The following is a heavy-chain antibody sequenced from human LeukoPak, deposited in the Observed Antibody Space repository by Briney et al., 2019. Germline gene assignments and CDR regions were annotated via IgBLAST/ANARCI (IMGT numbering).Heavy chain of an antibody. Sequence: SETLSLTCAVYGGSFSGYYWSWIRQPPGKGLEWIGEINHSGSTNYNPSLESRVTISVDTSKNQFSLKLSSVTAADTAVFYCARLAPYYYDSSGYLGNWYFDLWGRGTLVTVSS. J-gene: IGHJ2*01. CDR1: GGSFSGYY. CDR3: ARLAPYYYDSSGYLGNWYFDL. CDR2: INHSGST. V-gene: IGHV4-34*01. D-gene: IGHD3-22*01.